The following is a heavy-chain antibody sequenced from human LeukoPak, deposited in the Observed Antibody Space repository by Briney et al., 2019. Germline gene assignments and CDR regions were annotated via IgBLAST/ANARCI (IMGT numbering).Heavy chain of an antibody. CDR3: ARDGAGSLWFGELLSKYFDY. CDR1: GYTFTSYY. D-gene: IGHD3-10*01. CDR2: INPSGGST. V-gene: IGHV1-46*01. Sequence: GASVKVSCKASGYTFTSYYMHWVRQAPGQGLEWKGIINPSGGSTSYAQKFQGRVTMTRDTSTSTVYMELSSLRSEDTAVYYCARDGAGSLWFGELLSKYFDYWGQGTLVTVSS. J-gene: IGHJ4*02.